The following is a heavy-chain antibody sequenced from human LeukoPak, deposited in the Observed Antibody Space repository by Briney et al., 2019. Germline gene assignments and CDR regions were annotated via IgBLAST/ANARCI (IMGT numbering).Heavy chain of an antibody. J-gene: IGHJ3*02. CDR1: GFTFSSYW. Sequence: GGSLRLSCAASGFTFSSYWMHWVRQAPGKGLVWVSRINSDGSSTSYADSVKGRFTISRDNAKNTLYLQMNSLRAEDTAVCYCARVVRDGYNEAFDIWGQGTMVTVSS. D-gene: IGHD5-24*01. CDR3: ARVVRDGYNEAFDI. V-gene: IGHV3-74*01. CDR2: INSDGSST.